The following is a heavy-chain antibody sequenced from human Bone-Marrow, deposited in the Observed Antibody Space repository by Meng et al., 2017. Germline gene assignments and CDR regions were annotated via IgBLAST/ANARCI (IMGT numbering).Heavy chain of an antibody. J-gene: IGHJ5*02. Sequence: SGPTLVKPTQTPTLTCTFSGFSLSTSGMCVSWIRQPPGKALEWLALIDWDDDKYYSTSLKTRLTISKDTSKNQVVLTMTNMDPVDTATYYCARILYPAASNWFDPWGQGTLVTVSS. CDR3: ARILYPAASNWFDP. CDR1: GFSLSTSGMC. CDR2: IDWDDDK. V-gene: IGHV2-70*01. D-gene: IGHD2-2*01.